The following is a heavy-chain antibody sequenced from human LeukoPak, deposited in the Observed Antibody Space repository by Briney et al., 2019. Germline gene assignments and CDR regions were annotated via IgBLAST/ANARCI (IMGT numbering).Heavy chain of an antibody. CDR1: GFTFSSYS. V-gene: IGHV3-21*01. Sequence: GGSLRLSCAASGFTFSSYSMNWVRQAPGKGLEWASSISSSSSYIYYADSVKGRFTISRDNAKNSLYLQMNSLRAEDTAVYYCARDGEGAHFDYWGQGTLVTVSS. D-gene: IGHD3-10*01. CDR3: ARDGEGAHFDY. J-gene: IGHJ4*02. CDR2: ISSSSSYI.